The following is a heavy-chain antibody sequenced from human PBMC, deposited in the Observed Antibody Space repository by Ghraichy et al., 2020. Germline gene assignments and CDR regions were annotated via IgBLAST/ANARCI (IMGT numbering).Heavy chain of an antibody. D-gene: IGHD2-8*01. Sequence: GESLNISCKGSGYSFAIYWIAWVRQMPGKGLELMGIIYPGDFDTRYSPSFQGQVTISADMSINTAYLQWNSLKASDSAMYFCARQNEWWQGWFDPWGQGTLVTVSS. CDR2: IYPGDFDT. CDR1: GYSFAIYW. V-gene: IGHV5-51*01. CDR3: ARQNEWWQGWFDP. J-gene: IGHJ5*02.